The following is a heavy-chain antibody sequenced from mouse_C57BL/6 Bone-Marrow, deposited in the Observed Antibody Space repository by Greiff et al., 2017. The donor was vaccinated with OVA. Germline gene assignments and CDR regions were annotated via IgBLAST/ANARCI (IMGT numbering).Heavy chain of an antibody. CDR1: GYTFTDYE. CDR3: TRPVGYFDV. D-gene: IGHD1-3*01. J-gene: IGHJ1*03. V-gene: IGHV1-15*01. Sequence: VKVVESGAELVRPGASVTLSCKASGYTFTDYEMHWVKQTPVHGLEWIGAIDPETGGTAYNQKFKGKAILTADKSSSTAYMELRSLTSEDSAVYYCTRPVGYFDVWGTGTTVTVSS. CDR2: IDPETGGT.